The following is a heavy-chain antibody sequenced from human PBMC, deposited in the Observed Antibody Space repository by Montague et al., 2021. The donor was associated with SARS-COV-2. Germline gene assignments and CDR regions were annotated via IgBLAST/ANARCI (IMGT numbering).Heavy chain of an antibody. CDR2: IYYSGST. CDR1: GGSISSSSYY. D-gene: IGHD2-2*01. V-gene: IGHV4-39*01. J-gene: IGHJ6*02. Sequence: SETLSLTCTVSGGSISSSSYYWGWIRQPPGKGLEWIGSIYYSGSTYYNPSLKSRVTISVDTSKNQFSLKLSSVTAADTAVYYCARHYVVVVPVAKEDYYGMDVWGQGTTVTVSS. CDR3: ARHYVVVVPVAKEDYYGMDV.